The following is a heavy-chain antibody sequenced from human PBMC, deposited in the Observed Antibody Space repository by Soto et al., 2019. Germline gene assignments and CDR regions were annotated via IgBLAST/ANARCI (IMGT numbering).Heavy chain of an antibody. CDR2: ISAHNGNT. D-gene: IGHD1-1*01. V-gene: IGHV1-18*01. CDR3: ARGRYGDY. J-gene: IGHJ4*02. Sequence: GASVKVSCKGSGYDFTTYGITWVRQAPGQGLEWMAWISAHNGNTDYAQKLQGRVTVTRDTSTSTAYMELRSLRSDDTAVYCCARGRYGDYWGQGALVTVSS. CDR1: GYDFTTYG.